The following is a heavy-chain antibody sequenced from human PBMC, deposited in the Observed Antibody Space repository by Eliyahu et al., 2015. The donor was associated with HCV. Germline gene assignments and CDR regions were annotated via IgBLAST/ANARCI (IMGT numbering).Heavy chain of an antibody. V-gene: IGHV4-34*01. CDR3: ARGPTNSGYDFRGDY. Sequence: QVQLQQWGAGLLKPSETLSLTCAVYGGSFSGYYWSWIRQPPGKGLEWIGEINHSGSTNYNPSLKSRVTISVDTSKNQFSLKLSSVTAADTAVYYCARGPTNSGYDFRGDYWGQGTLVTVSS. J-gene: IGHJ4*02. D-gene: IGHD5-12*01. CDR1: GGSFSGYY. CDR2: INHSGST.